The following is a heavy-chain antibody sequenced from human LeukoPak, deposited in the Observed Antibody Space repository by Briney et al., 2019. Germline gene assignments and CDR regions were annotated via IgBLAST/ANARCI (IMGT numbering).Heavy chain of an antibody. CDR1: GFTVSSNY. CDR3: AKDRGYSGYDIFDY. J-gene: IGHJ4*02. Sequence: QSGGSLRLSCAASGFTVSSNYMSWVRQAPVKGLEWVSVIYSGGSTYYADSVKGRFTISRDNSKNTLYLRMNSLRAEDTAVYYCAKDRGYSGYDIFDYWGQGTLVTVSS. V-gene: IGHV3-66*01. D-gene: IGHD5-12*01. CDR2: IYSGGST.